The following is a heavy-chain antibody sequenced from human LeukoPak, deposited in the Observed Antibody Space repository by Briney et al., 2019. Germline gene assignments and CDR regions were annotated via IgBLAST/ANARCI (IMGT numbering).Heavy chain of an antibody. J-gene: IGHJ4*02. CDR1: GFTFTNNW. CDR3: VRALGSSFADY. Sequence: GGSLTLSCAASGFTFTNNWMSWVRQAPGKGLEWVANIKHDGSEKYYVDSVEGRFTISRDNAETSLSLQMNSLRGEDTAVYYCVRALGSSFADYWGQGTLVTVSS. CDR2: IKHDGSEK. V-gene: IGHV3-7*01. D-gene: IGHD6-6*01.